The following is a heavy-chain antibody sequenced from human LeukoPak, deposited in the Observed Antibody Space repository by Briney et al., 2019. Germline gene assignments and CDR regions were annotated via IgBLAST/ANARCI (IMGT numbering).Heavy chain of an antibody. V-gene: IGHV3-7*03. Sequence: PGGSLRLSCAASGFTFSSYSMIWVRQAPGKGLEFVAGIKYDGTMESYVDSVNGRFTISRDNAKNSLYLQMNSLRVDDTAVYYCARDLNWPGPWGQGTLVTVSS. J-gene: IGHJ5*02. CDR2: IKYDGTME. D-gene: IGHD5-24*01. CDR1: GFTFSSYS. CDR3: ARDLNWPGP.